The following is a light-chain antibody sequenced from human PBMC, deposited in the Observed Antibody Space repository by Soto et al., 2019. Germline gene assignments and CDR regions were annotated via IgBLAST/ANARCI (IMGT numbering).Light chain of an antibody. V-gene: IGLV1-47*01. CDR3: AAWDDSLSVYVV. CDR1: SSNIGSNY. J-gene: IGLJ2*01. CDR2: RNN. Sequence: QSVLTQPPSASGTPGQSVTISCSGSSSNIGSNYVYWYQQLPGTAPKLLIYRNNQRPSGVPDRFSGSKSGTSASLAISGLRSEDEADYYCAAWDDSLSVYVVFGGGTKLTV.